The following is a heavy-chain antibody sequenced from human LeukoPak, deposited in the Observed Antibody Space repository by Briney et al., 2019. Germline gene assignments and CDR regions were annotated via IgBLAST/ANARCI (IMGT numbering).Heavy chain of an antibody. D-gene: IGHD3-10*01. V-gene: IGHV3-30*18. CDR3: AKDLLYYGPGTYYNAAEYFQF. CDR2: IPYDGSSK. CDR1: GLTFSSYA. Sequence: SERSLRLSCAASGLTFSSYAMHWVRQAPGKGLEWVAVIPYDGSSKDYADSVKGRFTISRDNSRNTLSLQMNSLRPEDTAVYYCAKDLLYYGPGTYYNAAEYFQFWGQGTQVTVSS. J-gene: IGHJ1*01.